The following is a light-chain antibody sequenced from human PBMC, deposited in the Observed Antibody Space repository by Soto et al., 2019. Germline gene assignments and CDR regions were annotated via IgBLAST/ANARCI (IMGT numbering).Light chain of an antibody. CDR3: QQYHNWPRT. V-gene: IGKV3-15*01. Sequence: EIVMTQSPATLSVSPGERATLSCSASQSVGSNLAWYQQKPGQAPRLLIYGAFARATGIPARFSGSGSGTEFTLTISSLQSEDFAVYYCQQYHNWPRTFGQGTKADIK. J-gene: IGKJ1*01. CDR2: GAF. CDR1: QSVGSN.